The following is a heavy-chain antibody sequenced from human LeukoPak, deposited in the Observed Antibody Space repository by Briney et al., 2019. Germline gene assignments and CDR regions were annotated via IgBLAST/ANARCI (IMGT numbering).Heavy chain of an antibody. CDR2: VYYRGST. Sequence: SETLSLTCSVSGGSISSSSYYWGWIRQPPGKGLERIGNVYYRGSTYYNPSLKSRVTISVDTSKNQFSLTLNAVTAADTAVYFCARDSGDYNYDYWGQGTLISVSS. V-gene: IGHV4-39*02. CDR3: ARDSGDYNYDY. D-gene: IGHD5-24*01. J-gene: IGHJ4*02. CDR1: GGSISSSSYY.